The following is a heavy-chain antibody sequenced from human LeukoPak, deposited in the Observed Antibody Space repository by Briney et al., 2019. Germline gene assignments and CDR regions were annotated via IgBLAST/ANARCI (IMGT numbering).Heavy chain of an antibody. CDR3: AKDRDIILTGHGMDV. D-gene: IGHD3-9*01. Sequence: PGGSLRLSCAASGFTFSSHAMHWVRQAPGKGLEWVAGISYDGSKKYYADSVKGRFTISRDNSKNTLYLQMNNLRAEDTAVYYCAKDRDIILTGHGMDVWGQGTTVTVSS. J-gene: IGHJ6*02. CDR2: ISYDGSKK. CDR1: GFTFSSHA. V-gene: IGHV3-30-3*01.